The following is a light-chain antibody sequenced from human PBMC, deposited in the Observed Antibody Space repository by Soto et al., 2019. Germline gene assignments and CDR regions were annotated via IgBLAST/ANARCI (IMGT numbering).Light chain of an antibody. J-gene: IGKJ1*01. CDR1: QSINSY. Sequence: DIQMTQSPSSRSASVGDRATITCRASQSINSYLNWYQQKPGKAPKLLIYAASSLQSGVPSRFSGSGSGTDFTLTISSLQPEDFATYYCQQSYSTPRTFGQGTKVDIK. CDR2: AAS. V-gene: IGKV1-39*01. CDR3: QQSYSTPRT.